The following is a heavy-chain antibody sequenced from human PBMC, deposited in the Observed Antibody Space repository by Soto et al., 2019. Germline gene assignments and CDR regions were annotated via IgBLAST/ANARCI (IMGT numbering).Heavy chain of an antibody. Sequence: SVKVSCKASGFTFTSSAMQWVRQARGQRLEWIGWIVVGSGNTNYAQKFQERVTITRDTSTSTAYMELSSLRSDDTAVYYCARSIPIEFSSTSCYLFYGMDVWGQGTTVTVS. D-gene: IGHD2-2*01. V-gene: IGHV1-58*02. CDR2: IVVGSGNT. J-gene: IGHJ6*02. CDR3: ARSIPIEFSSTSCYLFYGMDV. CDR1: GFTFTSSA.